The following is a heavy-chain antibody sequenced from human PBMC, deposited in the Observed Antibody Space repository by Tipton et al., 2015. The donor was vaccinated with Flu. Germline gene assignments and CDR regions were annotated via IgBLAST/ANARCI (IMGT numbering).Heavy chain of an antibody. CDR1: GDSISSYF. J-gene: IGHJ6*02. D-gene: IGHD1-26*01. Sequence: TLSLTCTVSGDSISSYFWSWIRQSPRKGLEWIGNIYYSGSTNYNPSLKSRVTILVDTSKNQFSLKVTSVTAADTAVDYCARSRSGSYTPFDYYYGMDVWGQGTTVTVSS. V-gene: IGHV4-59*08. CDR3: ARSRSGSYTPFDYYYGMDV. CDR2: IYYSGST.